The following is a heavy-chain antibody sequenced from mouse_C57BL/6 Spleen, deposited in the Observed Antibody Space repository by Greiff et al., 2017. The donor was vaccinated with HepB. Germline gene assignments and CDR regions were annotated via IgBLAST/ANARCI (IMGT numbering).Heavy chain of an antibody. Sequence: QVQLQQPGSELVQPGASVKLSCKASGYTFTSYWMHWVKQRPGKGLEWIGKINPNYGGTNYNEKFKSKGTLTVDKSSSTTYMQLSSLTSEDSAVYYCAREGGPYFDYWGQGTTLTVSS. CDR2: INPNYGGT. CDR1: GYTFTSYW. CDR3: AREGGPYFDY. V-gene: IGHV1-53*01. J-gene: IGHJ2*01.